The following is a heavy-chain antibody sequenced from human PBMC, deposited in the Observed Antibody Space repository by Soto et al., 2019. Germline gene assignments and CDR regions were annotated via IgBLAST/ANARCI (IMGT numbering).Heavy chain of an antibody. CDR1: GGSIRSGSYY. V-gene: IGHV4-39*01. Sequence: PXGTLSLTGTVSGGSIRSGSYYGGWVRQTPGRGLEWIGSIYYSGSTYYNPSLKSRLTISVDTSKNQFSLKLSSVTAADTAVYYSESPGYSSRFHNYGRDVWGQGTPVTVS. CDR3: ESPGYSSRFHNYGRDV. D-gene: IGHD6-13*01. CDR2: IYYSGST. J-gene: IGHJ6*02.